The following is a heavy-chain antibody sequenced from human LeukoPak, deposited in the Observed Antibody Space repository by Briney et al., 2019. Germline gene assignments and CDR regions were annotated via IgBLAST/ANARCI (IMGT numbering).Heavy chain of an antibody. D-gene: IGHD3-9*01. J-gene: IGHJ4*02. CDR3: AKDAPGNFDWLLHFDY. CDR2: IRYDGSNK. CDR1: GFTFSSYG. V-gene: IGHV3-30*02. Sequence: PGGSLRLSCAASGFTFSSYGMHWVRQAPGKGLEWVAFIRYDGSNKYYADSVKGRFTISRDNSKNTLYLQMNSLRAEDTAVYYCAKDAPGNFDWLLHFDYWGQGTLVTVSS.